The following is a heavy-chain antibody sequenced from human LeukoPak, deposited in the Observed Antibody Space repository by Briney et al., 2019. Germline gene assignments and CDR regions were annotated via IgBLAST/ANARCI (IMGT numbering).Heavy chain of an antibody. D-gene: IGHD5-18*01. CDR3: ARDLDGYRSGNGA. V-gene: IGHV3-23*01. J-gene: IGHJ5*02. Sequence: GGSLRLPCAASGFTFSNYAMSWVRQAPGKGLEWVSGISGTGGSTYYADSVQGRFTISRDNSKDTLYLQMNSLRAEDTAVYYCARDLDGYRSGNGAWGQGTLVTVSS. CDR2: ISGTGGST. CDR1: GFTFSNYA.